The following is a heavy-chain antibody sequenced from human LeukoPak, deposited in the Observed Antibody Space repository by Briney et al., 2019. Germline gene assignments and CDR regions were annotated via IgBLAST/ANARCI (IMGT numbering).Heavy chain of an antibody. CDR2: IGTAGDS. D-gene: IGHD3-10*01. CDR1: GVSLSSYD. J-gene: IGHJ5*02. CDR3: ARGGDEGFDP. Sequence: PGGSLRLSCAVSGVSLSSYDMHWVRQPAGKGLEWVSGIGTAGDSYYAGSVKGRFTISRENAKNSLYLQMNSLRAGDTAVCYCARGGDEGFDPWGQGTLVTVSS. V-gene: IGHV3-13*01.